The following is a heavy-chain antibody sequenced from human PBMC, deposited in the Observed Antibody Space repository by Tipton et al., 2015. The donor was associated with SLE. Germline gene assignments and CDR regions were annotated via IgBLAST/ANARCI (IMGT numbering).Heavy chain of an antibody. CDR1: GGSISSGSYY. D-gene: IGHD3-16*01. CDR3: ARVEGDYGVWFDP. CDR2: IYTSGST. J-gene: IGHJ5*02. V-gene: IGHV4-61*02. Sequence: LRLSCTVSGGSISSGSYYWSWIRQPAGKGLEWIGRIYTSGSTNYNPSLKSRVTISVDTSKNQFSLKLSSVTAADTAVYYCARVEGDYGVWFDPWGQGTLVTVSS.